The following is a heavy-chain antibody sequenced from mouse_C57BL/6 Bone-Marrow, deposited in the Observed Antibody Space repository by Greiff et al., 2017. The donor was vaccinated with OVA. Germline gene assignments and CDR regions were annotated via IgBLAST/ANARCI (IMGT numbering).Heavy chain of an antibody. D-gene: IGHD1-1*01. Sequence: VQLQQSGAELVKPGASVKMSCKASGYTFTTYPIEWMKQNHGQSLAWIGNFHPYNDDTKYNEKFKGKATLTVETSSSTVYLELSRLTSGDSAVYYCASPGDYNDDCFAYWGQGTLVTVSA. CDR2: FHPYNDDT. CDR3: ASPGDYNDDCFAY. CDR1: GYTFTTYP. V-gene: IGHV1-47*01. J-gene: IGHJ3*01.